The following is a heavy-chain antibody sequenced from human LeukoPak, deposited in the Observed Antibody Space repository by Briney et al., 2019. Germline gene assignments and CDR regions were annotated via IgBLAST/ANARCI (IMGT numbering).Heavy chain of an antibody. CDR1: GYTFTNYY. CDR2: INPSGGST. J-gene: IGHJ4*02. Sequence: ASVKVSCKASGYTFTNYYFHWVRQAPGQRLEWMGIINPSGGSTTYAQKFQGKITMTTETSTSTDYMELSSLRSEDTSVYYCAGSGGFYYFDYWGQGTLVTVSS. CDR3: AGSGGFYYFDY. V-gene: IGHV1-46*01. D-gene: IGHD1-26*01.